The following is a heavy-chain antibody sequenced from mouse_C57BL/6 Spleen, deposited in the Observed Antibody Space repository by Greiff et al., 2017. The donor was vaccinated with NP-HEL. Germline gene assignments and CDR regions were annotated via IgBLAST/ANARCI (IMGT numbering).Heavy chain of an antibody. J-gene: IGHJ4*01. CDR1: GYTFTSYW. CDR2: IYPSDSET. D-gene: IGHD1-1*01. CDR3: ARGSTVVAPLYAMDY. V-gene: IGHV1-61*01. Sequence: QVQLKQPGAELVRPGSSVKLSCKASGYTFTSYWMDWVKQRPGQGLEWIGNIYPSDSETHYNQKFKDKATLTVDKSSSTAYMQLSSLTSEDSAVYYCARGSTVVAPLYAMDYWGQGTSVTVSS.